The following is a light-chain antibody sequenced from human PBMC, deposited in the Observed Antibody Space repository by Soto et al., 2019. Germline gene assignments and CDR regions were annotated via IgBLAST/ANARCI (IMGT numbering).Light chain of an antibody. CDR3: HSYDSSLSGSV. V-gene: IGLV1-40*01. Sequence: QSVLTQPPSVSGAPGQRVTISCTVSSSNIGAGYAVHWYQQLPGTAHKLLIYGNSNRPSGVPDRFSGSKSGTSASLAITGLQAEDEAEYYCHSYDSSLSGSVFGGGTKLTVL. CDR1: SSNIGAGYA. J-gene: IGLJ3*02. CDR2: GNS.